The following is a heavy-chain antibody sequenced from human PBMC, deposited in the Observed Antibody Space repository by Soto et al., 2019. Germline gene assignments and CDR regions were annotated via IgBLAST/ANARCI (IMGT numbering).Heavy chain of an antibody. D-gene: IGHD2-2*01. CDR2: IYYSGST. Sequence: TSETLSLTCTVSGGSISSYYLSWIRQPPGKGLEWIGYIYYSGSTNYNPSLKSRVTISVDTSKNQFSLKLSSVTAADTAVYYCGRHKICSSTSCYYYYYYMDVWGKGTTVTVSS. CDR3: GRHKICSSTSCYYYYYYMDV. V-gene: IGHV4-59*08. CDR1: GGSISSYY. J-gene: IGHJ6*03.